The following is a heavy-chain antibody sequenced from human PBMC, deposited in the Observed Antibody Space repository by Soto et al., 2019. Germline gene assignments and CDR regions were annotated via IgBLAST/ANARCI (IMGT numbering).Heavy chain of an antibody. CDR1: GDSISSSNYF. V-gene: IGHV4-39*01. D-gene: IGHD3-10*01. Sequence: QLQLQESGPGLVKPWETLSLTCTVSGDSISSSNYFWGWIRQPPGKGLEWIGTIFYSGSTYYNPPLKXRXTXSXXKSKHLCSLTLTSATAADTALYYCARRDGWLYFDYWGQGSLVTVSS. CDR3: ARRDGWLYFDY. J-gene: IGHJ4*02. CDR2: IFYSGST.